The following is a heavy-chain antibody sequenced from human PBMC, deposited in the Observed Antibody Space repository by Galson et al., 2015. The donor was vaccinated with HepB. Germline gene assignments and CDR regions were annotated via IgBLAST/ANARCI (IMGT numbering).Heavy chain of an antibody. V-gene: IGHV4-39*01. J-gene: IGHJ3*02. Sequence: ETLSLTCTVSGGSISSSSYYWGWIRQPPGKGLEWIGSIYYSGSTYYNPSLKSRVTISVDTSKNQFSLKLSSVTAADTAVYYCARHNRIVVVVAATPGAFDIWGQGTMVTVSS. D-gene: IGHD2-15*01. CDR3: ARHNRIVVVVAATPGAFDI. CDR2: IYYSGST. CDR1: GGSISSSSYY.